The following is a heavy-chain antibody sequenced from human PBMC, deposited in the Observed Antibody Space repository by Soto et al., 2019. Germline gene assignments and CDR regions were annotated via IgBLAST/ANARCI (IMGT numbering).Heavy chain of an antibody. V-gene: IGHV3-30-3*01. J-gene: IGHJ4*02. CDR1: GFTFSSYA. Sequence: VQLVESGGGVVQPGRSLRLSCAASGFTFSSYAMHWVRQAPGKGLEWVAVISYDGSNKYYADSVKGRFTISRDNSKNTLYLQMNSLRAEDTAVYYCARRWGAIAALDYWGQGTLVTVSS. CDR2: ISYDGSNK. D-gene: IGHD6-13*01. CDR3: ARRWGAIAALDY.